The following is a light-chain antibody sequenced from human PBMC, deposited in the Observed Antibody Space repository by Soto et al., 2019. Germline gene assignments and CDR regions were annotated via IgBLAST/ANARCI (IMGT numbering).Light chain of an antibody. CDR2: SVS. V-gene: IGKV3-20*01. CDR1: QSVTSDY. CDR3: HQFGSSHPST. Sequence: EIVLTQSPGTLSLSPGERATLSCRASQSVTSDYLAWYQHKPGQAPRLLMSSVSKRATGVPDRFSGSGSGTDVTLTISRLEPEDFAVYFCHQFGSSHPSTFGQGTKLEIK. J-gene: IGKJ2*01.